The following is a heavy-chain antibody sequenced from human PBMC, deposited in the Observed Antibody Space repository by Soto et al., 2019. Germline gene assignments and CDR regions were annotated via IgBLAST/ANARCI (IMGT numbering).Heavy chain of an antibody. CDR2: ISYDGSNK. V-gene: IGHV3-30-3*01. CDR3: AREMGSTMVRGVISKYYYYGMDV. J-gene: IGHJ6*02. CDR1: GFTFSSYA. D-gene: IGHD3-10*01. Sequence: GGSLRLSCAASGFTFSSYAMHRVRQAPGKGLEWVAVISYDGSNKYYADSVKGRFTISRDNSKNTLYLQMNSLRAEDTAVYYCAREMGSTMVRGVISKYYYYGMDVWGQGTTVTVSS.